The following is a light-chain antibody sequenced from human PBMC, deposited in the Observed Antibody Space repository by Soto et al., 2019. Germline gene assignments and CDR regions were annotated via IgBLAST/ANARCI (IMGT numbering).Light chain of an antibody. CDR2: SAF. CDR3: QYYGSSPWT. CDR1: QSVSSNY. J-gene: IGKJ1*01. V-gene: IGKV3-20*01. Sequence: IGLTQSPSPLSLSSGERGTLFCRASQSVSSNYLAWDQQKPGQAPRLLIYSAFSRATGIPDRFSGSGSGTDFTLTISRLEPEDFAGYYCQYYGSSPWTFGQGTKVEIK.